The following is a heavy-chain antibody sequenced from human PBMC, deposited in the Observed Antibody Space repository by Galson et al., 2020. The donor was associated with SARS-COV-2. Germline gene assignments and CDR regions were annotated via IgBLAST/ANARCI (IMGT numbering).Heavy chain of an antibody. CDR2: SRNKAHSYTT. D-gene: IGHD1-26*01. J-gene: IGHJ2*01. CDR1: GFTFSDHY. V-gene: IGHV3-72*01. CDR3: ARVSGNYWYFDL. Sequence: GESLKISCAASGFTFSDHYVDWVRQAPGKGLEWVGRSRNKAHSYTTEYAASVKGRFTISRDDSKNSLYLQMNSLKTEDTAVYYCARVSGNYWYFDLWGRGTLVTVSS.